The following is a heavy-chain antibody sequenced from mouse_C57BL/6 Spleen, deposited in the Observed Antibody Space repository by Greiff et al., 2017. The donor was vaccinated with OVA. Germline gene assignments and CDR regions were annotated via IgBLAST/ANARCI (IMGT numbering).Heavy chain of an antibody. V-gene: IGHV1-4*01. J-gene: IGHJ2*01. D-gene: IGHD1-1*01. CDR2: INPSSGYT. Sequence: VKLMESGAELARPGASVKMSCKASGYTFTSYTMHWVKQRPGQGLEWIGYINPSSGYTKYNQKFKDKATLTADKSSSTAYMQLSSLTSEDSAVYYCARLVDYYGSFSPDYWGQGTTLTVSS. CDR3: ARLVDYYGSFSPDY. CDR1: GYTFTSYT.